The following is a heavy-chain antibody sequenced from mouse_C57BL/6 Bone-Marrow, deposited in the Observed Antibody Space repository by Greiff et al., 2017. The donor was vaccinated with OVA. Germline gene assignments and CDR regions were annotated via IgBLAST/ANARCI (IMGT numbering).Heavy chain of an antibody. V-gene: IGHV1-82*01. CDR3: AREGYYGISACAD. CDR2: IYTGDGDT. J-gene: IGHJ3*01. CDR1: GYAFSSSW. D-gene: IGHD1-1*01. Sequence: QVQLQQSGPELVKPGASVKISCKASGYAFSSSWMNWVKQRPGKGLEWIGRIYTGDGDTNYNGKFKGKATLTADKSYSTAYMQLSSLTSEDSAVYCGAREGYYGISACADWGQGTLVTVSA.